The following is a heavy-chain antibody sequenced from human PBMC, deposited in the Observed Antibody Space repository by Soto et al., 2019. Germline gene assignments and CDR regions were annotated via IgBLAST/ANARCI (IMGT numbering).Heavy chain of an antibody. J-gene: IGHJ6*04. CDR2: INHSGST. V-gene: IGHV4-34*01. Sequence: SETLSLTCAVYGGSFSSYYWSWIRQPPGKGLEWIGEINHSGSTNYNPSLKSRVTISVDTSKNQFSLKLSSVTAADTAVYYCARWKGSGYYYYYYGMDVWGKGTTVTVSS. CDR3: ARWKGSGYYYYYYGMDV. D-gene: IGHD1-26*01. CDR1: GGSFSSYY.